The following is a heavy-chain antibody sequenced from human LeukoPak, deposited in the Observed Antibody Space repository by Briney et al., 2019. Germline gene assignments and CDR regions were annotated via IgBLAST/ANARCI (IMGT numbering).Heavy chain of an antibody. CDR3: ARIRGYSYGYRFYFDY. J-gene: IGHJ4*02. CDR2: IYYSGST. D-gene: IGHD5-18*01. V-gene: IGHV4-59*08. Sequence: PSETLSLTCTVSGGSLSSYFWGWIRQPPGKGLEWIAYIYYSGSTYYNPSLKSRVTISVDTSKNQFSLKLSSVTAADTAVYYCARIRGYSYGYRFYFDYWGQGTLVTVSS. CDR1: GGSLSSYF.